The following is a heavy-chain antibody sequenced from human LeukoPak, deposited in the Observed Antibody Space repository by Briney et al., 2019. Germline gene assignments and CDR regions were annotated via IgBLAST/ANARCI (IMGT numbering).Heavy chain of an antibody. J-gene: IGHJ5*02. CDR1: GGSFSGYY. CDR2: INHSGST. Sequence: PSETLSLTCAVYGGSFSGYYWSWIRQPPGKGLEWIGEINHSGSTNYNPSLKSRVTISVDTSKNQFSLKLSSVTAADTAVYYCARRSPDRAGWFDPWGQGTLVTVSS. V-gene: IGHV4-34*01. CDR3: ARRSPDRAGWFDP. D-gene: IGHD1-14*01.